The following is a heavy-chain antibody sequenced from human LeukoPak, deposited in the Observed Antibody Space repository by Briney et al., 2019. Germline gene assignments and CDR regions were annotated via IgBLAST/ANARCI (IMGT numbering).Heavy chain of an antibody. J-gene: IGHJ4*02. V-gene: IGHV3-21*05. CDR2: IRGSRSGL. CDR1: GFAFSDFS. D-gene: IGHD7-27*01. CDR3: ARDDNWGFDY. Sequence: GGSLRLSCAASGFAFSDFSMNWVRQAPGKGLEGVADIRGSRSGLGSGNYYADSVKGRFTISRDDAKNSLYLQMNSLRAEDTAFYYCARDDNWGFDYWGQGALVTVSS.